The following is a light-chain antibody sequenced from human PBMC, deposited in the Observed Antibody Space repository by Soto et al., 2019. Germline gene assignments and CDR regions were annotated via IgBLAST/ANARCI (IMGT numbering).Light chain of an antibody. CDR1: QSVSNN. J-gene: IGKJ1*01. V-gene: IGKV3-15*01. CDR2: GAS. Sequence: EIVMTQSPATLSVSPGERATLSCRASQSVSNNLAWYQQRPGQAPRLLIYGASTSATGIPARFSGSGAGTEFTLTISSLQSEDFAVYYCQQYNNWSPWTFGQGPKVEVK. CDR3: QQYNNWSPWT.